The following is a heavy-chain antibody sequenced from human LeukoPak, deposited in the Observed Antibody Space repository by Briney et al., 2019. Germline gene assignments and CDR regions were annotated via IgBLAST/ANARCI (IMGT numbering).Heavy chain of an antibody. CDR1: GGTFSSYA. D-gene: IGHD5-18*01. Sequence: ASVKVSCKASGGTFSSYAISWVRQAPGQGLEWMGIINPSGGSTSYAQKFQGRVTMTRDTSTSTVYMELSSLRSEDTAVYYCARGGLPPSDAFDIWGQGTMVTVSS. J-gene: IGHJ3*02. CDR3: ARGGLPPSDAFDI. V-gene: IGHV1-46*01. CDR2: INPSGGST.